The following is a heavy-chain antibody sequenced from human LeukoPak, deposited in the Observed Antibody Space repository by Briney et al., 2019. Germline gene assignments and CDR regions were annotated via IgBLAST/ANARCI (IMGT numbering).Heavy chain of an antibody. CDR2: IIPILGIA. J-gene: IGHJ6*02. CDR3: ARHYDILTGYPYGMDG. CDR1: GGTFSSYA. Sequence: SVKVSCKASGGTFSSYAISWVRQAPGQGLEWMGRIIPILGIANYAQKFQGRVTITADKSTSTAYMELSSLRSEDTAVYYCARHYDILTGYPYGMDGCGQGTTVPVS. D-gene: IGHD3-9*01. V-gene: IGHV1-69*04.